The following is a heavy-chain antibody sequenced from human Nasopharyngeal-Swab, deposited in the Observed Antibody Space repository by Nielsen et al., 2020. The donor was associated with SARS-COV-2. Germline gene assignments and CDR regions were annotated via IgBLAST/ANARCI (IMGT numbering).Heavy chain of an antibody. CDR3: ARDPQYVTAVAGVLLPYYYYYSCMDV. J-gene: IGHJ6*03. Sequence: GESLKISCAASGFTFSSYAMNWVRQAPGKGLEWVAFITSDGSHKYYVDSVKGRFTISRDNSKNTLYLKMNSLRAEDTAVYYCARDPQYVTAVAGVLLPYYYYYSCMDVWGKGTTVTVSS. D-gene: IGHD6-19*01. V-gene: IGHV3-30-3*01. CDR1: GFTFSSYA. CDR2: ITSDGSHK.